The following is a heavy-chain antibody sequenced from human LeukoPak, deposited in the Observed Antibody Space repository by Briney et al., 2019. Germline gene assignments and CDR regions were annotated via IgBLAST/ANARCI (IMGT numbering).Heavy chain of an antibody. J-gene: IGHJ4*02. CDR2: LNSDGSTT. CDR3: ARDLGWYSDY. V-gene: IGHV3-74*01. Sequence: GGSLRLSCAASGFTFSSYWMHWVRHAPGKGLVWVSRLNSDGSTTSYADSVQGRFTISRDNAKNTLYLQMNSLRAEDTAVYYCARDLGWYSDYWGQGTLVTVSS. CDR1: GFTFSSYW. D-gene: IGHD6-19*01.